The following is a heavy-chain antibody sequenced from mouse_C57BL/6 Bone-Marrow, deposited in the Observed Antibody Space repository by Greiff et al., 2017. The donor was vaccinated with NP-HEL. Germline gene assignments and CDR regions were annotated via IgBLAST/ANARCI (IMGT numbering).Heavy chain of an antibody. Sequence: EVQGVESGGGLVKPGGSLKLSCAASGFTFSSYAMSWVRQTPETRLEWVATISDGGSYTYYPDNVKGRFTISRDNAKNNLYLQMSHLKSEDTAMYYCAREGFSGDFDYWGQGTTLTVSS. J-gene: IGHJ2*01. CDR3: AREGFSGDFDY. D-gene: IGHD4-1*01. CDR1: GFTFSSYA. CDR2: ISDGGSYT. V-gene: IGHV5-4*01.